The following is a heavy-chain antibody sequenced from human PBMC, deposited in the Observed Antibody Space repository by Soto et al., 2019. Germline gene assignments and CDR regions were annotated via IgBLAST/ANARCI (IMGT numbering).Heavy chain of an antibody. CDR2: IYYSGST. J-gene: IGHJ4*02. D-gene: IGHD2-21*02. CDR3: ARQRTSVVTQAYFDV. CDR1: GDSISSXSYY. Sequence: LXLXCTVTGDSISSXSYYWGLIRQPPGKGLEWIGSIYYSGSTYNNTSLRSRVSMSIDTSKDQFSLKLKSVTAADTALSFCARQRTSVVTQAYFDVWGPGSLGTVSS. V-gene: IGHV4-39*01.